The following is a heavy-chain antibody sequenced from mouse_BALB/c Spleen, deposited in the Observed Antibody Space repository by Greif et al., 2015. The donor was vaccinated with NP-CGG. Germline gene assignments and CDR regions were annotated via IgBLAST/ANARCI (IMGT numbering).Heavy chain of an antibody. CDR1: GFNIKDYY. D-gene: IGHD1-1*01. CDR2: IDPENGDT. CDR3: NAFITTVVEYFDV. J-gene: IGHJ1*01. V-gene: IGHV14-4*02. Sequence: EVQLQQSGAELVRSGASVKLSCTASGFNIKDYYMHWVKQRPEQGLEWIGWIDPENGDTEYAPKFQGKATMTADTSSNTAYLQLSSLTSEDTAVYYCNAFITTVVEYFDVWGAGTTVTVSS.